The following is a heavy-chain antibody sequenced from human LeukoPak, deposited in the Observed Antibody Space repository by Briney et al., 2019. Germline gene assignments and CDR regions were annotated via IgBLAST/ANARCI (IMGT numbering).Heavy chain of an antibody. Sequence: GGSLRLSCAASGFTFSNYGFHWARQAPGKGLEWVTFISLDGSKKSYADSVKGRFTFSRDDSKNTLYLEMNSLRAEDTAVYYCARDRAVSWFDSWGLGTLVTVSS. D-gene: IGHD3-10*01. V-gene: IGHV3-33*05. CDR3: ARDRAVSWFDS. CDR1: GFTFSNYG. CDR2: ISLDGSKK. J-gene: IGHJ5*01.